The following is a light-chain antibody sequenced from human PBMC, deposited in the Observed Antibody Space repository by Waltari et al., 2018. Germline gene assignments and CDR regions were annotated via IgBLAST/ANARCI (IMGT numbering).Light chain of an antibody. V-gene: IGLV2-18*01. J-gene: IGLJ3*02. CDR2: HVT. Sequence: QSALTQPPSVSGSPGQSVTISCTGSSSDFGIYNRVSWYQLPPGTAPKLLIFHVTNRPSGVPERFSGSRSGNTASLTISGLQAEDEADYYCSLYTSSSTWVFGGGTKLTVL. CDR1: SSDFGIYNR. CDR3: SLYTSSSTWV.